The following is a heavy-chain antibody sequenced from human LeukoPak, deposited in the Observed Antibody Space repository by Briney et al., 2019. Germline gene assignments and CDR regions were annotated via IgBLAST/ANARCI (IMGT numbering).Heavy chain of an antibody. CDR1: GFTFSSHS. V-gene: IGHV3-48*02. Sequence: PGGSLRLSCEVSGFTFSSHSMNWVRQVPGKGLEWVSYISSGSGTIYYADSAKGRFTIARDDAKNSLYLQMSSLRDEDTAVYYCAREAIKDYWGQGTLVTVSS. CDR3: AREAIKDY. CDR2: ISSGSGTI. J-gene: IGHJ4*02.